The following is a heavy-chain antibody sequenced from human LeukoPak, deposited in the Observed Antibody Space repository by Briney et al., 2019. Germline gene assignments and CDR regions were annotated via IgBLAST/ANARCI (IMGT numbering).Heavy chain of an antibody. CDR3: ARRRRLKNPGGDAFDI. J-gene: IGHJ3*02. Sequence: SQTLSLTCTVSGGSISGGSYYWSWIRQPAGKGLEWIGRIYSSGSTHYNPSLKSRVTMSIGTSKTQFSLKLDSVTAEDTAVYYCARRRRLKNPGGDAFDIWGQGTVVIVSS. CDR2: IYSSGST. CDR1: GGSISGGSYY. V-gene: IGHV4-61*02. D-gene: IGHD2/OR15-2a*01.